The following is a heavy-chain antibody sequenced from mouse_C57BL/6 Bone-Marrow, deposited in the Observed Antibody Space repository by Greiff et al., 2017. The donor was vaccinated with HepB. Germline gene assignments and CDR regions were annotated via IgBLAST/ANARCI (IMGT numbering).Heavy chain of an antibody. V-gene: IGHV1-42*01. CDR1: GYSFTGYY. CDR3: ARKRQLRLSDAMDY. CDR2: INPSTGGT. J-gene: IGHJ4*01. Sequence: EVQLQQSGPELVKPGASVKISCKASGYSFTGYYMNWVKQSPEKSLEWIGEINPSTGGTTYNQKFKAKATLTVDKSSSTAYMQLKSLTSEDSAVYYCARKRQLRLSDAMDYWGQGTSVTVSS. D-gene: IGHD3-2*02.